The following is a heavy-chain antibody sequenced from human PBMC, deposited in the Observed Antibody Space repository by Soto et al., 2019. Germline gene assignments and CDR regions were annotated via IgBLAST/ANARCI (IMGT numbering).Heavy chain of an antibody. V-gene: IGHV1-18*01. CDR3: AREAGYYGSGSYYIPVDY. D-gene: IGHD3-10*01. CDR1: GYTFTSYG. CDR2: ISAYNGNT. Sequence: GPSVKVSCKASGYTFTSYGISWVRQAPGQGLEWMGWISAYNGNTNYAQKLQGRVTMTTDTSTSTAYMELRSLRSDDTAVYYCAREAGYYGSGSYYIPVDYWGQGTLVTVSS. J-gene: IGHJ4*02.